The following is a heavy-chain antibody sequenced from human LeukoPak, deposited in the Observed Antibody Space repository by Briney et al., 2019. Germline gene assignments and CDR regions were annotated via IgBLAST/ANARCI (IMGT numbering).Heavy chain of an antibody. CDR3: AKVDPASVTGGVFYYYYYMDV. Sequence: GESLSLSCAASGFTFTNHVITWVRQAPGKGLEWVSGISVSGAGTFYAESVKCRFNISRDNSKTTLSLQMNSLRAEDTAIYYCAKVDPASVTGGVFYYYYYMDVWGKGTTVTVSS. D-gene: IGHD2-8*02. J-gene: IGHJ6*03. CDR2: ISVSGAGT. V-gene: IGHV3-23*01. CDR1: GFTFTNHV.